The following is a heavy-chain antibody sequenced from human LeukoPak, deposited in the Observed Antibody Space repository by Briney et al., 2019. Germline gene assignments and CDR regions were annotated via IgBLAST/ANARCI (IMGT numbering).Heavy chain of an antibody. J-gene: IGHJ6*02. CDR1: GFTFTDEY. V-gene: IGHV1-2*02. CDR2: IDPYSGAI. CDR3: ARGLRIINGLDV. D-gene: IGHD2-15*01. Sequence: ASVKVSCKSSGFTFTDEYIHWVRQAPGQGLEWMGWIDPYSGAINYAQKFQGRVTLTRDTSISTAYMELSLLTSDDTAIYYCARGLRIINGLDVWGQGTTVIVSS.